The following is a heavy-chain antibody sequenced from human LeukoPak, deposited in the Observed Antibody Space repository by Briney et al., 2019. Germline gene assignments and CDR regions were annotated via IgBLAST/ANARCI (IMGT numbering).Heavy chain of an antibody. CDR3: ASETVSGVVSPHSFHR. Sequence: PSETLSLTCSVSGGFVSNFYWNWIRQSPGKGLEWMGFVFHGGNVNYNPSLRSRLRMSLDTSRNRVSLKLTFVTAADTAVYCCASETVSGVVSPHSFHRWGRGTPVTASS. J-gene: IGHJ1*01. CDR2: VFHGGNV. V-gene: IGHV4-59*02. D-gene: IGHD3-3*01. CDR1: GGFVSNFY.